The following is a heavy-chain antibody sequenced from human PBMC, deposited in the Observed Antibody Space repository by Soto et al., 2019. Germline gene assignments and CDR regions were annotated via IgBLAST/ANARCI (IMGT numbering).Heavy chain of an antibody. V-gene: IGHV3-15*07. CDR3: TGARAPQLVYRYYGLDL. J-gene: IGHJ6*02. CDR1: DFTFSKVW. Sequence: GGSLRLSCAASDFTFSKVWMNWVRQAPGKGPEWVGRIKSKTDGGTTEYAAPVKGKFTISRDDSKDTLYLQMSSLKIEDTAVYFCTGARAPQLVYRYYGLDLWGQGTTVTVSS. D-gene: IGHD1-26*01. CDR2: IKSKTDGGTT.